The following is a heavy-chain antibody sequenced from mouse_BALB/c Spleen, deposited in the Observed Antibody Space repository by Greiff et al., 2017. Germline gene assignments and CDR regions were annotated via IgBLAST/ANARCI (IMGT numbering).Heavy chain of an antibody. J-gene: IGHJ2*01. Sequence: DVKLQESGPGLVKPSQSLSLTCTVTGYSITSDYAWNWIRQFPGNKLEWMGYISYSGSTSYNQSLKSRISITQDTSKNQFFLQLNSVTTEDTATYYCARGEAYYRYGFDYWGQGTTLTVSS. V-gene: IGHV3-2*02. CDR3: ARGEAYYRYGFDY. CDR2: ISYSGST. CDR1: GYSITSDYA. D-gene: IGHD2-14*01.